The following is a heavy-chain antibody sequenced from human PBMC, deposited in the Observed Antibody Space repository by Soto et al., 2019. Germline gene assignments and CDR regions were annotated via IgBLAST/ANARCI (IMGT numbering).Heavy chain of an antibody. D-gene: IGHD7-27*01. CDR3: ARGPNWGYRFDS. CDR1: GGTFSGHA. CDR2: LIPLFGTT. Sequence: QVQLVQSGAEVKKPGSSVKVSCEASGGTFSGHAIXWVRQAPGQGPEWMGGLIPLFGTTQHAQNFQDRLTITADKSTSTAYMELTSLRFEDTAIYYCARGPNWGYRFDSWGQGTLVTVSS. J-gene: IGHJ4*02. V-gene: IGHV1-69*06.